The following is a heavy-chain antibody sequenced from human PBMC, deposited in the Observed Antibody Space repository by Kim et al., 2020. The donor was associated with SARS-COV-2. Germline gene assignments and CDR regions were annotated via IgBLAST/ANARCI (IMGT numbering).Heavy chain of an antibody. CDR3: ARDNWSDLGDYYGMDV. CDR1: GGSISSYY. Sequence: SETLSLTCTVSGGSISSYYWSWIRQPPGKGLEWIGYIYYSGSTNYNPSLKSRVTISVDTSKNQFSLKLSSVTAADTAVYYCARDNWSDLGDYYGMDVWGQGTTVTVSS. V-gene: IGHV4-59*01. J-gene: IGHJ6*02. D-gene: IGHD1-20*01. CDR2: IYYSGST.